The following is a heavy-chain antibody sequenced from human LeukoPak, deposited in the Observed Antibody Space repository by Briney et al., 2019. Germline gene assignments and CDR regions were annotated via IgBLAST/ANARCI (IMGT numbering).Heavy chain of an antibody. Sequence: GASVKVSCKASGYTFTSYGISWVRQAPGQGLEWMGWISAYNGNTNYAQKLQGRVTMTTDTSTSTAYMELRSLRSDDTAVYYCAREVFYCGGDCSEWAFFDYWGQGTLVTVSS. J-gene: IGHJ4*02. CDR2: ISAYNGNT. CDR3: AREVFYCGGDCSEWAFFDY. V-gene: IGHV1-18*01. D-gene: IGHD2-21*01. CDR1: GYTFTSYG.